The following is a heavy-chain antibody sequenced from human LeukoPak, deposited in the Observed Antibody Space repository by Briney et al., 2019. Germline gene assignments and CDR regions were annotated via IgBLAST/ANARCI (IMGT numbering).Heavy chain of an antibody. D-gene: IGHD3-10*01. V-gene: IGHV3-23*01. Sequence: GGSLRLSCAVSGITLSNYGMSWVRQAPGKGLEWVAGLSGSGGGTNCADSVQGRFTISRDNPKNTLYLQMNSLRAEDTAVYFCAKRGVVIRVFLVGFHKEAYYFDSWGQGALVTVSS. CDR3: AKRGVVIRVFLVGFHKEAYYFDS. CDR2: LSGSGGGT. CDR1: GITLSNYG. J-gene: IGHJ4*02.